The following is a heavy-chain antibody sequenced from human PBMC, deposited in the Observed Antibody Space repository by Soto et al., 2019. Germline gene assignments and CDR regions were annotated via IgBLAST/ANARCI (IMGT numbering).Heavy chain of an antibody. D-gene: IGHD3-22*01. CDR1: GFSLSTSGVG. Sequence: QITLKESGPTLVKPTQTLTLTCTFSGFSLSTSGVGVGWIRQPPGKALEWLALIYWDDDKRYSPSLKSRLTITKVTSKNQVVLTMTNMDPVDTATYYCAHRQTSPYYYDSSGYYYWNYWGQGTLVTVSS. CDR3: AHRQTSPYYYDSSGYYYWNY. J-gene: IGHJ4*02. CDR2: IYWDDDK. V-gene: IGHV2-5*02.